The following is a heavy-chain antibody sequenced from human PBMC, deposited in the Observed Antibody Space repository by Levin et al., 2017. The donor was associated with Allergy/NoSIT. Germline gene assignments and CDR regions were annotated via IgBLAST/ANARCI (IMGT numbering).Heavy chain of an antibody. J-gene: IGHJ6*02. Sequence: PGGSLRLSCAASGFTFSSYAMSWVRQAPGKGLEWVSAISGSGGSTYYADSVKGRFTISRDNSKNTLYLQMNSLRAEDTAVYYCAKGNYDYVWGSYRPRYYYGMDVWGQGTTVTVSS. CDR2: ISGSGGST. D-gene: IGHD3-16*02. V-gene: IGHV3-23*01. CDR3: AKGNYDYVWGSYRPRYYYGMDV. CDR1: GFTFSSYA.